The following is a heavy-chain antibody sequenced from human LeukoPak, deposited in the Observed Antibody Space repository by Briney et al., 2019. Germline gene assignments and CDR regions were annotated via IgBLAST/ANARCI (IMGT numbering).Heavy chain of an antibody. CDR1: GFTFSSYS. CDR3: ARVYCSSTSCYPDY. CDR2: ISSSSSYI. V-gene: IGHV3-21*01. D-gene: IGHD2-2*01. Sequence: GGSLRLSCAASGFTFSSYSMNWVRQAPGKGLEGVSSISSSSSYIYYADSVKGRFTISRDNAKNSLYLQMNSLRAEDTAVYYCARVYCSSTSCYPDYWGQGTLVTVSS. J-gene: IGHJ4*02.